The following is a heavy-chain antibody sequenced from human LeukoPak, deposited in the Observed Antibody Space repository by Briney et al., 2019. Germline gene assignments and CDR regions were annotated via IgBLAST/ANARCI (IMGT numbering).Heavy chain of an antibody. D-gene: IGHD3-22*01. CDR2: ISSSTRTI. CDR1: GFTFSTYH. CDR3: ARASPSGYDY. V-gene: IGHV3-48*02. J-gene: IGHJ4*02. Sequence: PGGSLRLSCAASGFTFSTYHMNCVRQAPGKGLEWVSYISSSTRTIYYADSVKGRFTISRDNAQNSLYLQMNSLRDEDTAVYYCARASPSGYDYWGQGTLVTVSS.